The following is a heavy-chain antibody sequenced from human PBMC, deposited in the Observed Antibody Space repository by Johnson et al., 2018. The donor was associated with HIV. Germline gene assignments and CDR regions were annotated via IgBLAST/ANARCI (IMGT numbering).Heavy chain of an antibody. CDR3: ARDTRDDAFDI. J-gene: IGHJ3*02. CDR2: IKQDGSEK. CDR1: GFTLSSYW. Sequence: MLLVESGGGLVKPGGSLRLSCAASGFTLSSYWMSWVRQAPGKGLEWVANIKQDGSEKYYVDSVKGRFTISRDNAKNSLYLQMNNLRAEDTAMYYCARDTRDDAFDIWGRGTMVTVSS. V-gene: IGHV3-7*05. D-gene: IGHD2-2*01.